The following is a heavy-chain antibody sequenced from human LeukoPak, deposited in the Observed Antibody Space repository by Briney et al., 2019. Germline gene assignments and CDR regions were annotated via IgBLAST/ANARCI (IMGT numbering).Heavy chain of an antibody. CDR1: GFTFSSYE. Sequence: PGGSLRLSCAASGFTFSSYEMNWVRQAPGKGLEWVSYISGSGSTKYYADSVKGRFTISGDNAKNSLFLQMNSLRAEDTAVYYCAGADYDILTGYYIDYWGQGTLVTVSS. V-gene: IGHV3-48*03. D-gene: IGHD3-9*01. CDR2: ISGSGSTK. J-gene: IGHJ4*02. CDR3: AGADYDILTGYYIDY.